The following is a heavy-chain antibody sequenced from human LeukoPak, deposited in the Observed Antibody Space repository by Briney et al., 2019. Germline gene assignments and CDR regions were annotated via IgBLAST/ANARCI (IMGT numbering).Heavy chain of an antibody. J-gene: IGHJ5*02. CDR2: IIPILGIA. CDR1: GGTFSSYT. V-gene: IGHV1-69*02. Sequence: ASVKVSCKASGGTFSSYTISWVRQAPGQGLEWMGRIIPILGIANYAQKFQGRVTITADKSTSTAYMELSSLRSEDTAVYYCARGAYCSSTSCKLRANWFDPWGQGTLVTVSS. CDR3: ARGAYCSSTSCKLRANWFDP. D-gene: IGHD2-2*01.